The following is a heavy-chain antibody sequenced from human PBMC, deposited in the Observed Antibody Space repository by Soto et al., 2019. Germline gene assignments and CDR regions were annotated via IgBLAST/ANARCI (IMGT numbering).Heavy chain of an antibody. J-gene: IGHJ4*02. CDR2: ISSSGSTI. Sequence: GGSLRLSCAASGLTFSDYYMSWIRQAPGKGLEWVSYISSSGSTIYYADSVKGRFTISRANAKNSLYLQMNSLRAEDTAVYYCARTPMIVVVITEAYYFDYWGQGTLVTVSS. V-gene: IGHV3-11*01. CDR1: GLTFSDYY. CDR3: ARTPMIVVVITEAYYFDY. D-gene: IGHD3-22*01.